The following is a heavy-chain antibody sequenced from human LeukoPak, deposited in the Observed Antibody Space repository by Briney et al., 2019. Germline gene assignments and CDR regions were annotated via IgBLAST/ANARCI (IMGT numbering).Heavy chain of an antibody. J-gene: IGHJ4*02. CDR1: GFTFSSYS. V-gene: IGHV3-21*01. CDR2: ISSSSSYI. D-gene: IGHD6-19*01. CDR3: AKDGYSSGWGRGRYFDY. Sequence: PGGSLRLSCAASGFTFSSYSMNWVRQAPGKGLEWVSSISSSSSYIYYADSVKGRFTISRDNSKNTLYLQMNSLRAEDTAVYYCAKDGYSSGWGRGRYFDYWGQGTLVTVSS.